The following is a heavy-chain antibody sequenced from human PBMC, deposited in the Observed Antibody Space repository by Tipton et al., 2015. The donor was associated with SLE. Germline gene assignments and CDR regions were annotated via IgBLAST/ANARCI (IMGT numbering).Heavy chain of an antibody. V-gene: IGHV4-34*01. Sequence: TLSLTCTVSGGSISSHYWSWIRQPPGKGLEWIGEINHSGSTNYNPSLKSRVTISVDTSKNQFSLKLSSVTAADTAVYYCAHPGMDVWGQGTTVTVSS. CDR3: AHPGMDV. CDR2: INHSGST. CDR1: GGSISSHY. J-gene: IGHJ6*02.